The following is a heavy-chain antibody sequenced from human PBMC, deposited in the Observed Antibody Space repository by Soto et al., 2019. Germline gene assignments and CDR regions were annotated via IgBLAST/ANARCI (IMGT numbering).Heavy chain of an antibody. CDR3: ASYRGALYFES. CDR2: VFYGGT. CDR1: GRSMSSNY. J-gene: IGHJ4*02. V-gene: IGHV4-59*13. D-gene: IGHD3-16*01. Sequence: SAPLSLTCSVSGRSMSSNYWSLIRQSPDKGLEWLGYVFYGGTDYNPSLGGRVSMSVETSKSQFSLKLTSVTVADTAVYYCASYRGALYFESWGPGILVTVSS.